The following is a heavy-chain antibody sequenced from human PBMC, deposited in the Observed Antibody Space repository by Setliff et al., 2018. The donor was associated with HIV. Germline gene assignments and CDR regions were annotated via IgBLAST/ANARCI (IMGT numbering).Heavy chain of an antibody. D-gene: IGHD3-22*01. CDR2: IITMLGTV. CDR3: ARSSDYYDSSGYYYRFDY. J-gene: IGHJ4*02. CDR1: GGTFTLYT. Sequence: SVKVSCKAAGGTFTLYTLTWVRQAPGQGLEWMGGIITMLGTVNYAQRFQGRVTITADKSTSTAYMELSSLRSEDTAVYYCARSSDYYDSSGYYYRFDYWGQGTLVTVSS. V-gene: IGHV1-69*08.